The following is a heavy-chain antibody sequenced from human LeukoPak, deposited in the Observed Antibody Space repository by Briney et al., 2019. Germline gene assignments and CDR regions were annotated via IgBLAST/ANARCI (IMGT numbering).Heavy chain of an antibody. CDR2: ISGSTGST. CDR1: GFTFSGYA. D-gene: IGHD6-19*01. V-gene: IGHV3-23*01. J-gene: IGHJ4*02. CDR3: AKDDHGGSGWRDYFDY. Sequence: PGGSLRLSCAASGFTFSGYAMSWVRQAPGKGLEWVSAISGSTGSTYYADSVKGRFTISRDNSKSTLYLQMNSLRAEDTAVYYCAKDDHGGSGWRDYFDYWGQGTLVTVSS.